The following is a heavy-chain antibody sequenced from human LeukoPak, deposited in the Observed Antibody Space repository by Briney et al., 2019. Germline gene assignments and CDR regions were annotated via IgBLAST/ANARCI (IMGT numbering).Heavy chain of an antibody. J-gene: IGHJ4*02. D-gene: IGHD5-12*01. V-gene: IGHV1-8*02. CDR2: INLNSGHT. Sequence: ASVKVSCKASGYTFTSYGINWVRQATGQGLEWMGWINLNSGHTGFAQKFQGRVTLTWDTSISTAYMELSSLTSEDTAVYYCARNIVATTNYDSWGQGTLVTVSS. CDR3: ARNIVATTNYDS. CDR1: GYTFTSYG.